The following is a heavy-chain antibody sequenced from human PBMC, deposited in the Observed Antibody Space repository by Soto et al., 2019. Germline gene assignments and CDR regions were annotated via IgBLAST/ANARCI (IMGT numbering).Heavy chain of an antibody. CDR2: IWYDGSNK. CDR1: GFTFSTYG. J-gene: IGHJ4*02. V-gene: IGHV3-33*01. CDR3: ARADYSNYEGFDY. Sequence: GGSLRLSCAASGFTFSTYGMHWVRQAPGKGLEWVAVIWYDGSNKYYADSVKGRFTISRDNSKNTLYVQMNSLRAEDTAVYYCARADYSNYEGFDYWGQGTLVTVSS. D-gene: IGHD4-4*01.